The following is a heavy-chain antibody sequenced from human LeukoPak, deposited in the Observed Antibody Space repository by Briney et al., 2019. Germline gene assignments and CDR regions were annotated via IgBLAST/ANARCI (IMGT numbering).Heavy chain of an antibody. V-gene: IGHV3-53*01. CDR3: AIANSSSWPHEYDY. CDR2: IYSGGST. CDR1: GFTVSSNY. D-gene: IGHD6-13*01. J-gene: IGHJ4*02. Sequence: GGSLRLSCAASGFTVSSNYMSWVRQAPGKGLEWVSVIYSGGSTYYADSVKGRFTISRDNSKNTLYLQMNSLRAEDTAVYYCAIANSSSWPHEYDYWGQGTLVTVSS.